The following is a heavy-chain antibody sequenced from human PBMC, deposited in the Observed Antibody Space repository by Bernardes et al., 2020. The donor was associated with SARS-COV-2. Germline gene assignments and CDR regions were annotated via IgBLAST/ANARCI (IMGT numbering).Heavy chain of an antibody. D-gene: IGHD2-21*02. CDR1: GASISSTNYY. CDR3: AGSSCGIDCYIGGLRSWDYGMDV. J-gene: IGHJ6*02. V-gene: IGHV4-39*01. Sequence: SETLSLTCTVSGASISSTNYYWGWIRQPPGKGLEWIGSFYSSGSSYYNPSLQSRLRGSVDPSKNQFSLRLSFVTAADTAVYYCAGSSCGIDCYIGGLRSWDYGMDVWGQGTTVTVSS. CDR2: FYSSGSS.